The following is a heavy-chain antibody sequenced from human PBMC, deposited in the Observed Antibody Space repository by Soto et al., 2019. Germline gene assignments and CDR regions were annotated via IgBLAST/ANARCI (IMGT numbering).Heavy chain of an antibody. CDR2: ISGSGGST. D-gene: IGHD3-9*01. CDR1: GFTFSSYA. V-gene: IGHV3-23*01. Sequence: GESLKISCAASGFTFSSYAMSWVRQAPGKGLEWVSAISGSGGSTYYADSVKGRFTISRDNSKNTLYLQMNSLRAEDTAVYYCAKEGYDILTGYYTFDYWGQGTLVTVSS. CDR3: AKEGYDILTGYYTFDY. J-gene: IGHJ4*02.